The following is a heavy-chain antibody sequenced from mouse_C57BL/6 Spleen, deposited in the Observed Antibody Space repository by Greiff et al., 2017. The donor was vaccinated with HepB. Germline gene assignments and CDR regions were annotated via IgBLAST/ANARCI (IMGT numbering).Heavy chain of an antibody. CDR3: ASITTVGGY. D-gene: IGHD1-1*01. V-gene: IGHV1-64*01. Sequence: QVQLQQPGAELVKPGASVKLSCKASGYTFTSSWMHWVKQRPGQGLEWIGMIHPNSGSTNYNEKFKSKATLTVDKSSSTAYMQLSSLTSEDAAVYYCASITTVGGYWGQGTTLTVSS. CDR2: IHPNSGST. J-gene: IGHJ2*01. CDR1: GYTFTSSW.